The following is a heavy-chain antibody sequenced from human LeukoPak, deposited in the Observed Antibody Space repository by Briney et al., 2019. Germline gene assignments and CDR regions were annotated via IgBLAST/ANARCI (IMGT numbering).Heavy chain of an antibody. D-gene: IGHD1-26*01. CDR1: GFTFSSYA. V-gene: IGHV3-74*01. J-gene: IGHJ4*02. Sequence: PGGSLRLSCAASGFTFSSYAMSWVRQAPGKGLVWVSHINGDGSSTNYADSVKGRFTISRDNAKNTLYLQMNSLRVEDTAVYYCTRQYSGSPGDWGQGTLVTVSS. CDR3: TRQYSGSPGD. CDR2: INGDGSST.